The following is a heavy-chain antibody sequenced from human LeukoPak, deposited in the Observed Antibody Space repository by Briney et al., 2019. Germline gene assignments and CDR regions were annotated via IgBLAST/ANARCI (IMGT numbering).Heavy chain of an antibody. Sequence: SETLSLTXTVSGGSISSSSYYWGWIRQPPGKGLEWIGSIYYSGSTYYNPSLKSRVTISVDTSKNQFSLKLSSVTAADTAVYYCASQPRETKPNWFDPWGQGTLVTVSS. CDR2: IYYSGST. D-gene: IGHD1/OR15-1a*01. CDR3: ASQPRETKPNWFDP. CDR1: GGSISSSSYY. V-gene: IGHV4-39*01. J-gene: IGHJ5*02.